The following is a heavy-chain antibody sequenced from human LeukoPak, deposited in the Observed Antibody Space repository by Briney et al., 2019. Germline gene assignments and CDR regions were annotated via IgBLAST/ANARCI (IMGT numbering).Heavy chain of an antibody. Sequence: PGGSLRLSCAASGFTFSSIGMHWVRQAPGKGLEWLAFIRYDGSNKYYADSVKGRFTISRDNAKNSLYLQMNSLRAEDTAVYYCARGLTSLWLVGAFDIWGQGTMVTVSS. J-gene: IGHJ3*02. V-gene: IGHV3-30*02. D-gene: IGHD1-26*01. CDR1: GFTFSSIG. CDR2: IRYDGSNK. CDR3: ARGLTSLWLVGAFDI.